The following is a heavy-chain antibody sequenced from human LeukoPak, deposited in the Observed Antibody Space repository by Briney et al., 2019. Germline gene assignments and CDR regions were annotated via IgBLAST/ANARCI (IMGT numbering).Heavy chain of an antibody. V-gene: IGHV1-24*01. CDR3: ATEKDLLLDS. Sequence: ASVTVSCKVSGYSLSELSTHWVRQAPGQGLEWMGGFDPGDDETIYAQKFQGRVTMTEDTSTDTAYLELSSLRSEDTAVYFCATEKDLLLDSWGQGTPVTVSS. CDR1: GYSLSELS. CDR2: FDPGDDET. D-gene: IGHD1-26*01. J-gene: IGHJ5*01.